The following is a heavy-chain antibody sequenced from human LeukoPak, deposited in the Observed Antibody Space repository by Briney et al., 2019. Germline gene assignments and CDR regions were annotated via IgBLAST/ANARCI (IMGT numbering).Heavy chain of an antibody. CDR2: VYYSGST. D-gene: IGHD3-9*01. V-gene: IGHV4-59*01. J-gene: IGHJ4*02. Sequence: SSETLSLTCTVSGGSISSYYWSWIRQPPGKGLEWIGYVYYSGSTNYNPSLKSRVTISVDTSKNQFSLKLNSVTAADTAVYYCARAYAIYDILTGYFDYWGQGTLVTVSS. CDR1: GGSISSYY. CDR3: ARAYAIYDILTGYFDY.